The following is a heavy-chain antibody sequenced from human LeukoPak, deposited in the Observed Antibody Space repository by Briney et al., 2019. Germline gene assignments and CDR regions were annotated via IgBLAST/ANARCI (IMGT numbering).Heavy chain of an antibody. V-gene: IGHV1-46*01. CDR1: GYMFTHYY. D-gene: IGHD5-24*01. J-gene: IGHJ4*02. CDR2: ITSSGGDT. Sequence: ASVKVSCKASGYMFTHYYMHWVRQAPGQGLEGMGMITSSGGDTSYAQKFEGRVTMTRDTSTRTVYMELSSLTSEDTAAYYCARDLRRGGYNWGCDHWGQGTLVAVSP. CDR3: ARDLRRGGYNWGCDH.